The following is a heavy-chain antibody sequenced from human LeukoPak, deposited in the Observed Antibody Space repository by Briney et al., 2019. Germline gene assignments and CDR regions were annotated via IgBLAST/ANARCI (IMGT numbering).Heavy chain of an antibody. CDR3: ARDMTRTTVFDP. Sequence: PGGSLRLSCAASGFTFSSYSMSWVRQAPGKGLEWVANIKQDGSEKYYVDSVKGRFTISRDNAKNSLYLQMNSLRAEDTAVYYCARDMTRTTVFDPWGQGNLVTVSS. D-gene: IGHD1-20*01. J-gene: IGHJ5*02. CDR1: GFTFSSYS. V-gene: IGHV3-7*01. CDR2: IKQDGSEK.